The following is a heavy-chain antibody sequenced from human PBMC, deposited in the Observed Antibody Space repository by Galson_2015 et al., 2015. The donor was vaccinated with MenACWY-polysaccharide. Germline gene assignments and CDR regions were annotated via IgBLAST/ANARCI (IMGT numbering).Heavy chain of an antibody. CDR2: INPDSGKT. J-gene: IGHJ3*01. V-gene: IGHV1-8*01. CDR1: GYTCTKFD. CDR3: ARENTGVDDGLDF. Sequence: SVKVSCKASGYTCTKFDIYWVRQAPGQGLEWMGWINPDSGKTGYAQKFQGRVTLSRKTSVTTAYMEVTGLRSDDTAVYYCARENTGVDDGLDFWGQGTVVTVAS. D-gene: IGHD2/OR15-2a*01.